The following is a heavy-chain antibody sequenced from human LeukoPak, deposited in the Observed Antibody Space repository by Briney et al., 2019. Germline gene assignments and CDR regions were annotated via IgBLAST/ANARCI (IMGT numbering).Heavy chain of an antibody. CDR1: GFTFSRYA. J-gene: IGHJ6*02. CDR3: AKGVAGTTDYGTDV. D-gene: IGHD1-1*01. CDR2: ISGSADNT. V-gene: IGHV3-23*01. Sequence: GGSLRLSCAASGFTFSRYAMSWVLQAPGRGLQWVSLISGSADNTYYTDSVKGRFTISRDNSKNTLYLQMDSLRADDTAVYYCAKGVAGTTDYGTDVWGQGTTVIVSS.